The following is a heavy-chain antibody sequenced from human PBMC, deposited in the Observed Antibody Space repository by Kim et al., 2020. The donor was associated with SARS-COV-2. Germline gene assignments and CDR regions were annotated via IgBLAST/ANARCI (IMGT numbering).Heavy chain of an antibody. D-gene: IGHD5-18*01. J-gene: IGHJ4*02. CDR1: GFTFGDYA. V-gene: IGHV3-49*04. Sequence: GGSLRLSCTASGFTFGDYAMSWVRQAPGKGLEWVGFIRSKAYGGTTEYAASVKGRFTISRDDSKSIAYLQMNSLKTEDTAVYYCTRVGSVAMVLDYWGQGTLVTVSS. CDR3: TRVGSVAMVLDY. CDR2: IRSKAYGGTT.